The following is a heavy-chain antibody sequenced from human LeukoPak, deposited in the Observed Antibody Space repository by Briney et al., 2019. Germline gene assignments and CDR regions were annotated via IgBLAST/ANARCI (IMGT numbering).Heavy chain of an antibody. D-gene: IGHD3-10*01. J-gene: IGHJ6*03. Sequence: SETLSLTCTVPGGSISSYYRSWIRQPAGKGLEWIGRIYTSGSTNYNPSLKSRVTMSVDTSKNQFSLKLSSVTAADTAVYYCARVWPRGYYMDVWGKGTTVTVSS. CDR3: ARVWPRGYYMDV. CDR2: IYTSGST. CDR1: GGSISSYY. V-gene: IGHV4-4*07.